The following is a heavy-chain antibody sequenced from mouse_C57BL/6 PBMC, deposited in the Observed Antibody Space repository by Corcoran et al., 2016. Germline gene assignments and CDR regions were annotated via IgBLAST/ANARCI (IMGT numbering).Heavy chain of an antibody. Sequence: QVQLQQSGAELARPGASVKLSCKASGYTFTSYGISWVKQRTGQGLEWIGEIYPRSGNTYYNEKFKGKATLTADKSSSTAYMELRSLTSEDSAVYFCARSNWDRYFDVWGTGTTVTVSS. D-gene: IGHD4-1*01. CDR1: GYTFTSYG. CDR3: ARSNWDRYFDV. CDR2: IYPRSGNT. J-gene: IGHJ1*03. V-gene: IGHV1-81*01.